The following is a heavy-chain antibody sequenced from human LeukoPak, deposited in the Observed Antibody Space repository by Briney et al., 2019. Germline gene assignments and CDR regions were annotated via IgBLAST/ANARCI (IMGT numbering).Heavy chain of an antibody. Sequence: SETLSLTCAVSGYSISSGYYWGWIRQPPGKGLEWIGSIYHSGSTYYNPSLKSRVTISVDTSKNQFSLKLSSVTAADTAVYYCARTGPSALEWLYTSIIPPYCFDPWGQGTLVPVSS. CDR1: GYSISSGYY. D-gene: IGHD3-3*01. J-gene: IGHJ5*02. V-gene: IGHV4-38-2*01. CDR2: IYHSGST. CDR3: ARTGPSALEWLYTSIIPPYCFDP.